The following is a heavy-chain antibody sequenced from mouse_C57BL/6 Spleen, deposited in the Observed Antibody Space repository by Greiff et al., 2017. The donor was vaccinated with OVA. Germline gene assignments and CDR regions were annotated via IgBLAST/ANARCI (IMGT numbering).Heavy chain of an antibody. CDR3: ARLDYFDY. Sequence: QVQLQQPGAELVKPGASVKMSCKASGYTFTSYWITWVKQRPGQGLEWIGDIYPNNGGTSYNQKFKGKATLTVDKSSSTAYMELRSLTSEDSAVYYCARLDYFDYWGQGTTLTVSS. CDR1: GYTFTSYW. J-gene: IGHJ2*01. V-gene: IGHV1-55*01. CDR2: IYPNNGGT.